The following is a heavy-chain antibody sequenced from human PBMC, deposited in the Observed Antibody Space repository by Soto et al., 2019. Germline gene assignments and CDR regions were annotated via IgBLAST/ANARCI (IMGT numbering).Heavy chain of an antibody. V-gene: IGHV3-23*01. CDR3: AKDGLSGSPSALDY. Sequence: VQLLEYGGGFAQPGTSLRLSCAASGFSFSKSGMSWVRQAPGKGLEWVAGIGGSGRKTYYADSVKGRFTISRDNSKNSLFLQMNSLRADDTAIYYCAKDGLSGSPSALDYWGQGTLVTVSS. CDR2: IGGSGRKT. D-gene: IGHD6-25*01. CDR1: GFSFSKSG. J-gene: IGHJ4*02.